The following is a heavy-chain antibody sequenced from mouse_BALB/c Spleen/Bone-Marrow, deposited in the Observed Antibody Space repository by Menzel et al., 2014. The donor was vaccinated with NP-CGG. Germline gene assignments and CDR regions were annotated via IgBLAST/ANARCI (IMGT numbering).Heavy chain of an antibody. CDR1: GYTFTSYW. J-gene: IGHJ2*01. Sequence: VQLQQSGAELVKPGASVKLFCKTSGYTFTSYWIQWVKQRPGQGLGWIGEIFPGTGTTYYNEKFKDKATLTIDASSSTAYMQLSSLTSEDSAVYFCARKGISTVIATAYYIDYWSQGSTLTVSS. CDR3: ARKGISTVIATAYYIDY. CDR2: IFPGTGTT. V-gene: IGHV1S132*01. D-gene: IGHD2-4*01.